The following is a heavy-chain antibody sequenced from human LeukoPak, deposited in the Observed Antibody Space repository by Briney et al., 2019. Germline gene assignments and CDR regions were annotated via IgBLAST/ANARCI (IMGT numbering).Heavy chain of an antibody. CDR2: IIPIFGTA. V-gene: IGHV1-69*13. CDR3: ARDRYCSGGSCYIPMDV. CDR1: GYTFTSYD. Sequence: SVKVSCKASGYTFTSYDLSWVRQAPGQGLEWMGGIIPIFGTANYAQKFQGRVTITADESTSTAYMELSSLRSEDTAVYYCARDRYCSGGSCYIPMDVWGKGTTVTVSS. J-gene: IGHJ6*04. D-gene: IGHD2-15*01.